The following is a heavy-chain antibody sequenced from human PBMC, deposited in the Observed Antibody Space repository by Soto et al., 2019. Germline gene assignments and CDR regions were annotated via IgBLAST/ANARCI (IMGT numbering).Heavy chain of an antibody. V-gene: IGHV1-69*12. CDR1: GGTFSSYG. CDR2: IIPTFGTA. CDR3: ARAVEQSYYCCCMDL. J-gene: IGHJ6*04. Sequence: QVQLVQSGAEVKKPGSSVKVSCKASGGTFSSYGISWVRQAPGQGLEWMGGIIPTFGTANYAQKFQGRVTITADESTSTAYKELSTLRSKYTAEDYYARAVEQSYYCCCMDLWGKGTTVTVAT.